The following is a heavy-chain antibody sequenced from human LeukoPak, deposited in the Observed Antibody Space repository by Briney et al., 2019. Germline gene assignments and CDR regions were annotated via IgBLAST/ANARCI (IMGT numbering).Heavy chain of an antibody. D-gene: IGHD3-22*01. CDR2: IIPILGIA. Sequence: SVKVSCKASGGTFSSYTISWVRQAPGQGLEWMGRIIPILGIANYAQKFQGRVTITADKSTSTAYMELSSLRSEDTAVYYCARGVYYGSSALGVDPWGQGTLVTVSS. CDR3: ARGVYYGSSALGVDP. J-gene: IGHJ5*02. CDR1: GGTFSSYT. V-gene: IGHV1-69*02.